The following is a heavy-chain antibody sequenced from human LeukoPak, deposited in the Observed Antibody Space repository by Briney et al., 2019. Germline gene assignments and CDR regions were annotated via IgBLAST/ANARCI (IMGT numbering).Heavy chain of an antibody. Sequence: GGSLRLSCAGSGFGFSSYEINWVRQTPGKGLEWIANIDYRGRTTYYADSVKGRFTISRDNAKNSLYLQMNSLRVEDTAVYYCALLAVASDFDYWGQGALVTVSS. V-gene: IGHV3-48*03. J-gene: IGHJ4*02. CDR1: GFGFSSYE. CDR2: IDYRGRTT. D-gene: IGHD6-19*01. CDR3: ALLAVASDFDY.